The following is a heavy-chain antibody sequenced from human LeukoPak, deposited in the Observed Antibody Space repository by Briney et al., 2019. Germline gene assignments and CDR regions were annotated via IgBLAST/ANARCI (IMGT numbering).Heavy chain of an antibody. V-gene: IGHV4-31*03. CDR2: IYYSGST. D-gene: IGHD2-2*01. CDR3: ARGKIALCFDY. J-gene: IGHJ4*02. Sequence: SQTLSLTCTVSGCSISSGGYYWSWIRQHPGKGLEWIGYIYYSGSTYYNPSLESRVTISVDTSKNQFSLKLSSVTAAETAVYYCARGKIALCFDYWGQGTLVTVSS. CDR1: GCSISSGGYY.